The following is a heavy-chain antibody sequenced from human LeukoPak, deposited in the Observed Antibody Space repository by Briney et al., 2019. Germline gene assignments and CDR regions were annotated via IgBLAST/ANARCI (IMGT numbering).Heavy chain of an antibody. J-gene: IGHJ6*03. D-gene: IGHD2-2*01. CDR2: IYHSGST. V-gene: IGHV4-34*01. CDR3: ARTTEGYCSSASCFGFSYSYYMDV. CDR1: GGSFSGYY. Sequence: SETLSLTCAVYGGSFSGYYWSWIRQPPGKGLEWIGSIYHSGSTYYNPSLKSRVTISVDTSKNQFSLKLSSVIAADTAVYYCARTTEGYCSSASCFGFSYSYYMDVWGKGPRSPSP.